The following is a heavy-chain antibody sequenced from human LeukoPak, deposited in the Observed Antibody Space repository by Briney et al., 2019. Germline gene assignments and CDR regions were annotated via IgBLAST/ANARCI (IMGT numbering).Heavy chain of an antibody. CDR1: GFAVSSNY. J-gene: IGHJ6*03. D-gene: IGHD6-13*01. CDR2: IDSRGNT. V-gene: IGHV3-53*01. CDR3: ARDPVVASPGPFYYHYMDV. Sequence: GGSLRLSCAASGFAVSSNYMSWVRHPPGEGLEWVSLIDSRGNTFYADSVKGRFTISRDYLKNSLYLQMNSLRAEDTALYYCARDPVVASPGPFYYHYMDVWGKGTTVTVSS.